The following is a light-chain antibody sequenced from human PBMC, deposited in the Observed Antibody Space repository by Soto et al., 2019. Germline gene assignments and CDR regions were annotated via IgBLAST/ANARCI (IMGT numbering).Light chain of an antibody. CDR2: ASS. V-gene: IGKV1-12*01. CDR1: QGISSW. J-gene: IGKJ4*01. CDR3: QQANSFPLT. Sequence: DMQMTQSPSSMSASVGDRVTITCRASQGISSWLAWYQQKPGKAPKPLIYASSSLQSGVPSRYSGSGTGTDSTLTISILQPEDSANYYCQQANSFPLTFGGGTKVEIK.